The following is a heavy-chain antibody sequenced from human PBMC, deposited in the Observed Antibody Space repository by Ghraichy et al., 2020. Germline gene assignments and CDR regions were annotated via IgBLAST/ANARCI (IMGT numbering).Heavy chain of an antibody. CDR2: ISYDGSNK. V-gene: IGHV3-30-3*01. Sequence: GESLNISCAASGFTFSSYAMHWVRQAPGKGLEWVAVISYDGSNKYYADSVKGRFTISRDNSKNTLYLQMNSLRAEDTAVYYCAREYSSSWDHYYYGMDVWGQGTTVTVSS. J-gene: IGHJ6*02. CDR3: AREYSSSWDHYYYGMDV. D-gene: IGHD6-13*01. CDR1: GFTFSSYA.